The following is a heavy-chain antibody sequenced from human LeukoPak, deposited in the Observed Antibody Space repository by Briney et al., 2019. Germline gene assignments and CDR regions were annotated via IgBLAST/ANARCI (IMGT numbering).Heavy chain of an antibody. CDR2: ISAYNGNT. J-gene: IGHJ4*02. CDR3: ARVGGDYYDSSGLAIL. CDR1: GYTFTSYG. D-gene: IGHD3-22*01. V-gene: IGHV1-18*01. Sequence: ASVKVSCKASGYTFTSYGISWVRQAPGQGLEWMGWISAYNGNTNYAQKLQGRVTMTTDTSTSTAYMELRSLRSDDTAVYYCARVGGDYYDSSGLAILWGQGTLVTVSS.